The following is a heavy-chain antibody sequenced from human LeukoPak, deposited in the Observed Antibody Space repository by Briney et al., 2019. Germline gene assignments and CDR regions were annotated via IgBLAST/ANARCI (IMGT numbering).Heavy chain of an antibody. J-gene: IGHJ4*02. CDR1: GFTFSSYG. CDR2: IRYDGSNK. D-gene: IGHD3-16*02. Sequence: GGSLRLSCAASGFTFSSYGMHWVRQAPGKGLEWVAFIRYDGSNKYYAGSVKGRFTISRDNSKNTLYLQMNSLRAEDTAVYYCAKDGELSDVFDNWGQGTLVTVSS. V-gene: IGHV3-30*02. CDR3: AKDGELSDVFDN.